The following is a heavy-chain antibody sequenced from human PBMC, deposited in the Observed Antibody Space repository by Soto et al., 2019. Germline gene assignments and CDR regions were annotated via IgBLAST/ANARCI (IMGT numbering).Heavy chain of an antibody. CDR2: ISYDSCNK. CDR3: AKLVIGYCSGNTCDAY. CDR1: GFTFSYG. D-gene: IGHD2-15*01. J-gene: IGHJ4*02. V-gene: IGHV3-30*18. Sequence: VQLLESGGGLIQPGGSLRLSCAASGFTFSYGIHWLRQAPGKGLEWVAYISYDSCNKFYGDSVKGRFTISRDNSNTTEFLQMNILRAEATAVYYCAKLVIGYCSGNTCDAYWGQGTLVAVSS.